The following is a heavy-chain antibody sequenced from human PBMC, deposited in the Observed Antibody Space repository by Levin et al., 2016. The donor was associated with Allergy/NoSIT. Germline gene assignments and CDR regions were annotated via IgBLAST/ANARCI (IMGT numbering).Heavy chain of an antibody. D-gene: IGHD3-16*01. V-gene: IGHV3-23*01. CDR2: ISGSSGST. Sequence: GESLKISCAASGFIFSDYAMIWVRQAPGKGLEWVATISGSSGSTSYADSVKGRFTISRDPSENTVSLQMLSLRADDTAVYYCAKDRNIHHDYVWGILDYWGQGTLVTVS. J-gene: IGHJ4*02. CDR1: GFIFSDYA. CDR3: AKDRNIHHDYVWGILDY.